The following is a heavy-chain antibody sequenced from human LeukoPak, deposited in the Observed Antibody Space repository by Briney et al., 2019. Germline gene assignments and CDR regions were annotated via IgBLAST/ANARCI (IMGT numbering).Heavy chain of an antibody. CDR3: ARDQGYSSGSHDAFDI. CDR2: IYHSGST. Sequence: SETLSLTCTVSGGSISSGGYYWSWIRQPPGKGLEWIGYIYHSGSTYYNPSLKSRVTISVDRSKNQFSLKLSSVTAADTPVYYCARDQGYSSGSHDAFDIWGQGTMVTVSS. V-gene: IGHV4-30-2*01. J-gene: IGHJ3*02. D-gene: IGHD6-19*01. CDR1: GGSISSGGYY.